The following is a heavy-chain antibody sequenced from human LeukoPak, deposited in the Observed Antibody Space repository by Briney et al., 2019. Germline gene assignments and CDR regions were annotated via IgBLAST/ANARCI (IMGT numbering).Heavy chain of an antibody. CDR3: ARATVATDGGRDY. D-gene: IGHD5-12*01. CDR2: ISSSSSYI. J-gene: IGHJ4*02. V-gene: IGHV3-21*01. Sequence: GGSLRLSCAASGFTFSSYSMNWVRQAPGKGLEWVSSISSSSSYIYYADSVKGRFTISRDNAKNLLYLQMNSLSAEDTAVYYCARATVATDGGRDYWGQGTLVTVSS. CDR1: GFTFSSYS.